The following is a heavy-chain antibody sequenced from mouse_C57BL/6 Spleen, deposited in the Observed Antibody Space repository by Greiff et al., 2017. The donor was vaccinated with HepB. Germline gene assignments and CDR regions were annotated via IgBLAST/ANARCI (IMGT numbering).Heavy chain of an antibody. V-gene: IGHV14-4*01. D-gene: IGHD4-1*01. J-gene: IGHJ3*01. CDR3: TTSGTGPAWFAY. CDR1: GFNIKDDY. CDR2: IDPENGDT. Sequence: VHVKQSGAELVRPGASVKLSCTASGFNIKDDYMHWVKQRPEQGLEWIGWIDPENGDTEYASKFQGKATITADTSSNAAYLQLSSLTSEDTAVYYCTTSGTGPAWFAYWGQGTLVTVSA.